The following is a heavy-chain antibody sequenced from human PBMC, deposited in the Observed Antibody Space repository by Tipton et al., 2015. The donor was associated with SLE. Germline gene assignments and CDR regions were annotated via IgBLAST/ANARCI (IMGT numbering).Heavy chain of an antibody. V-gene: IGHV3-48*03. CDR3: ARGTHTVKGGAFDI. D-gene: IGHD4-17*01. J-gene: IGHJ3*02. CDR2: ISSSGSTI. Sequence: SLRLSCAASGFTFSSYEMNWVRQAPGKGLEWVSYISSSGSTIYYADSVKGRFTISRDNAKNSLYLQMNSLRAEDTAVYYCARGTHTVKGGAFDIWGQGTMVTVSS. CDR1: GFTFSSYE.